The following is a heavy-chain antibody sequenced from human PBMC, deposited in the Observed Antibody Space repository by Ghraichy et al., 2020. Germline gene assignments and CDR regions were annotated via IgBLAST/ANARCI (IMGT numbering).Heavy chain of an antibody. V-gene: IGHV4-31*03. CDR1: GGSISSGGYY. D-gene: IGHD6-13*01. Sequence: SQTLSLTCTVSGGSISSGGYYWSWIRQHPGKGLEWIGYIYYSGSTYYNPSLKSRVTISVDTSKNQFSLKLSSVTAADTAVYYCARTIAAAGLGRAFDIWGQGTMVTVSS. CDR3: ARTIAAAGLGRAFDI. CDR2: IYYSGST. J-gene: IGHJ3*02.